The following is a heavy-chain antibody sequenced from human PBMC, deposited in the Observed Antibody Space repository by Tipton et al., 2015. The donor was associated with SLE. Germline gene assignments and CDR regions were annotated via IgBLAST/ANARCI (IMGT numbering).Heavy chain of an antibody. Sequence: GLVKPSETLSLTCAVYGGSFSSYYWSWIRQPPGKGLGWIGYIYTSGSTNYNPSLKSRVTISVDTSKNQFSLKLSSVTAADTAVYYCAREPYYYDSSGYYVSWFDPWGQGTLVTVSS. J-gene: IGHJ5*02. CDR1: GGSFSSYY. CDR2: IYTSGST. D-gene: IGHD3-22*01. CDR3: AREPYYYDSSGYYVSWFDP. V-gene: IGHV4-4*08.